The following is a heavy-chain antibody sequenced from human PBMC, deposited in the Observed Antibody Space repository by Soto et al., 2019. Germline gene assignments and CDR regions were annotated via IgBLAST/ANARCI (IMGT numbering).Heavy chain of an antibody. CDR2: IKQDGREK. V-gene: IGHV3-7*03. CDR1: GFGFSSYW. D-gene: IGHD3-10*01. Sequence: EVQLVESGGDLVQPGGSLRLSCAASGFGFSSYWMTWARQAPGKGLEWVANIKQDGREKYYVASVKGRFTISRDNGNNLLYLQMDSLTPDDTAVYYCAGDGVRNGAYNGWLDPWGQGTLVTVSS. J-gene: IGHJ5*02. CDR3: AGDGVRNGAYNGWLDP.